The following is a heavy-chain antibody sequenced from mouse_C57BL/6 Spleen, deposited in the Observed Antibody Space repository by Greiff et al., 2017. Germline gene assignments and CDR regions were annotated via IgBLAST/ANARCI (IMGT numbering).Heavy chain of an antibody. CDR3: ARGRLLHMDY. CDR2: IYPGSGNT. J-gene: IGHJ4*01. Sequence: VKLVESGPELVKPGASVKISCKASGYSFTSYYIHWVKQRPGQGLEWIGWIYPGSGNTKYNEKFKGKATLTADTSSSTAYMQLSSLTSEDSAVYYCARGRLLHMDYWGQGTSVTVSS. CDR1: GYSFTSYY. D-gene: IGHD2-3*01. V-gene: IGHV1-66*01.